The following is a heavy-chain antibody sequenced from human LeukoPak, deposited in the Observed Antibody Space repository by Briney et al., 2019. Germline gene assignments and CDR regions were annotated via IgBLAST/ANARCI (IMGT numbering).Heavy chain of an antibody. J-gene: IGHJ6*03. CDR3: ARGRHCSSTSCYFYYYYMDV. V-gene: IGHV1-2*03. CDR1: GYTFNGYY. D-gene: IGHD2-2*01. CDR2: INPNSGGT. Sequence: LGASVKVSCKASGYTFNGYYMHWVRQAPGQGLEWMGWINPNSGGTNYAQKFQGRVTMTRDTSISTAYMELSRLRSEDTAVYYCARGRHCSSTSCYFYYYYMDVWGKGTTVTVSS.